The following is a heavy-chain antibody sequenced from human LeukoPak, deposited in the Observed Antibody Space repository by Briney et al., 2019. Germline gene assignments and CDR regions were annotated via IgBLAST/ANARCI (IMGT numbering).Heavy chain of an antibody. CDR3: AGTIVVVPAASQTGWFDP. V-gene: IGHV3-7*01. Sequence: GGSLRLSCAASGFTFSSYWMSWVRQAPGKGLEWVANIKQDGSEKYYVDSVKGRFTISRDNAKNSLYLQINSLRAEDTAVYYCAGTIVVVPAASQTGWFDPWGQGTLVTVSS. D-gene: IGHD2-2*01. CDR2: IKQDGSEK. J-gene: IGHJ5*02. CDR1: GFTFSSYW.